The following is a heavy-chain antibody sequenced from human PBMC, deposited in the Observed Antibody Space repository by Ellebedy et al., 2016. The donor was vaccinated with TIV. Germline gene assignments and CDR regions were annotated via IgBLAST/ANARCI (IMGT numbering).Heavy chain of an antibody. CDR3: AGDPPNSGWQLAY. Sequence: PGGSLRLSCAASGFTFSSYAMNWIRQAPGKGLEWVSVISGGGETTSYADSVKGRFTISRDNSKNTLYLQMNSLRVEDTAVYYCAGDPPNSGWQLAYWGQGALVTVSS. V-gene: IGHV3-23*01. CDR1: GFTFSSYA. CDR2: ISGGGETT. D-gene: IGHD6-19*01. J-gene: IGHJ4*02.